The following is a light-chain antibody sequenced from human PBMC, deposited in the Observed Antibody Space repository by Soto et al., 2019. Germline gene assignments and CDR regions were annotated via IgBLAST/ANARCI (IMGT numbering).Light chain of an antibody. CDR2: GAT. V-gene: IGLV1-40*01. Sequence: QSVLTQPPSVSGAPGQRVTISCAGSGSNIGASYDVHWYQQLPGTAPKLLIYGATHRPSGVPERFSGSRSGSSASLTITGLQAEDESFYHCQSYDSGLSGALFGGGTKLTVL. J-gene: IGLJ2*01. CDR1: GSNIGASYD. CDR3: QSYDSGLSGAL.